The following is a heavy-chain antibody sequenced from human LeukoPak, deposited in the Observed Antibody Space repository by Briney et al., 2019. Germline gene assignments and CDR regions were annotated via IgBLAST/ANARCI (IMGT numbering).Heavy chain of an antibody. D-gene: IGHD3-16*01. J-gene: IGHJ6*02. CDR2: INLNGNVN. V-gene: IGHV3-7*03. Sequence: GGSLRLSCAASGFTFSSYWMNWARQAPGKGLEWVASINLNGNVNYYVDSVKGRFTISRDNAKNSLYLQMSNLRAEDTAVYFCARGGGLDVWGQGATVTVSS. CDR3: ARGGGLDV. CDR1: GFTFSSYW.